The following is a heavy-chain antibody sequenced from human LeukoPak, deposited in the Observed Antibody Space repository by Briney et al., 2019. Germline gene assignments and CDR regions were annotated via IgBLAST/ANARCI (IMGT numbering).Heavy chain of an antibody. CDR1: GGSISSYY. D-gene: IGHD6-19*01. V-gene: IGHV4-59*01. J-gene: IGHJ3*02. CDR2: IYYSGST. CDR3: ARDLPRYSSGWYLRGGAFDI. Sequence: PSETLSLTCTVSGGSISSYYWSWIRQPPGKGLEWIGYIYYSGSTNYNPSLKSRVTISVDTSKNQFSLKLSSVTAADTAVYYCARDLPRYSSGWYLRGGAFDIWGQGTMVTVSS.